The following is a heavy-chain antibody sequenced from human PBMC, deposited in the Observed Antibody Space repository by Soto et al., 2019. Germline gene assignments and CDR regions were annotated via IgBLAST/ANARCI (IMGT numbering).Heavy chain of an antibody. Sequence: PXETLSLTCTVSVVSIFSSYWTWIRQAPGKGLEWIGNVYYSGSTNYNPSLKSRITISVDTSKNKFSLNMSSVTAADTAVYYCARVTADFSWFDPWGQGTLGTVSS. CDR2: VYYSGST. CDR1: VVSIFSSY. J-gene: IGHJ5*02. V-gene: IGHV4-59*01. D-gene: IGHD3-3*01. CDR3: ARVTADFSWFDP.